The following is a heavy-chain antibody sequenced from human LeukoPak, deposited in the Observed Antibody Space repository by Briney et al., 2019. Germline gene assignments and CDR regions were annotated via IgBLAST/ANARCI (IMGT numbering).Heavy chain of an antibody. CDR2: IKQDGSEK. J-gene: IGHJ4*02. D-gene: IGHD3-22*01. CDR1: GFTFSSYW. CDR3: ARSWSSGYWFPATASFDY. V-gene: IGHV3-7*01. Sequence: GGSLRLSCAASGFTFSSYWMSWVRQAPGKGLEWVANIKQDGSEKYYVDSVKGRFTISRDNAKNSLYLQMNSLRAEDTAVYYCARSWSSGYWFPATASFDYWGQGTLVTVSS.